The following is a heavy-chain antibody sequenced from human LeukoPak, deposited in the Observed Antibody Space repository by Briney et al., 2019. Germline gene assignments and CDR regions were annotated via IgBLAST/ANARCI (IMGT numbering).Heavy chain of an antibody. V-gene: IGHV3-21*01. CDR1: GFTFSSYS. CDR3: ARGTVPAAGNWFDP. D-gene: IGHD2-2*01. Sequence: GGSLRLSCAASGFTFSSYSMNWVRQAPGKGLEWVSSISSSSSYIYYADSVKGRFTISRDSAKNSLYLQMNSLRAEDTAVYYCARGTVPAAGNWFDPWGQGTLVTVSS. CDR2: ISSSSSYI. J-gene: IGHJ5*02.